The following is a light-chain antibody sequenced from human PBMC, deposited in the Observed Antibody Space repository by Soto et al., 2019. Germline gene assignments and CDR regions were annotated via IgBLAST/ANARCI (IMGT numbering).Light chain of an antibody. Sequence: DVVMTQSPLSLPVTLGQPASISCRSNQSLVHSDGIAYFSWFQQRPGRSPRRLIYKFSNRDSGVQAIFSGSGSGTYFALKISRVEAEDVGVYSCMQGTHWPITFGQGTRLEIK. J-gene: IGKJ5*01. CDR3: MQGTHWPIT. V-gene: IGKV2-30*02. CDR1: QSLVHSDGIAY. CDR2: KFS.